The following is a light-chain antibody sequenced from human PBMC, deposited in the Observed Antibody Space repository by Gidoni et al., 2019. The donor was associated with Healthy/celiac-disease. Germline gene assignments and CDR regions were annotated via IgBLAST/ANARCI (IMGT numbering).Light chain of an antibody. J-gene: IGKJ5*01. CDR2: AES. CDR3: QKYNSAPPLT. Sequence: DIQMTQSPSSLSASVGDRVTITCRASQGISNYLAWYQQKPGKVPKLLIYAESTLQSGVPSRFSGSGGGTDYTLTISSLQPEDVATYYCQKYNSAPPLTFGQGTRLEIK. CDR1: QGISNY. V-gene: IGKV1-27*01.